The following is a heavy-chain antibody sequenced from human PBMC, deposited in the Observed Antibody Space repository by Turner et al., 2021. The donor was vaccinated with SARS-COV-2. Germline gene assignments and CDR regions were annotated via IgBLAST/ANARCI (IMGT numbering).Heavy chain of an antibody. CDR2: IIPIIGIA. CDR1: GGTFSSHV. CDR3: ARRHSGNYDAFDI. Sequence: QVQLVQSGAEVKKPGSSVKVSCTASGGTFSSHVISWVRQAPGQGLGGMGGIIPIIGIANYAQKFQGRVTITADKSTSTAYMELSSLRSEDTAVYYCARRHSGNYDAFDIWGQGTMVTVSS. V-gene: IGHV1-69*10. J-gene: IGHJ3*02. D-gene: IGHD1-26*01.